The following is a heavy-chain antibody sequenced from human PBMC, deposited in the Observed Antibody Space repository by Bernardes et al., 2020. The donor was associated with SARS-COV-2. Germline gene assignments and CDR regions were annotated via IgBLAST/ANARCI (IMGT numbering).Heavy chain of an antibody. Sequence: SETLSLTCTVSGGSISSYYWSWIRQPPGKGLEWIGYIYYSGSTNYNPSLKSRVTISVDTSKNQFSLKLSSVTAADTAVYYCARRYTYYDFWSGEYYYYMDVWGKGTTVTVSS. CDR1: GGSISSYY. D-gene: IGHD3-3*01. CDR2: IYYSGST. V-gene: IGHV4-59*08. J-gene: IGHJ6*03. CDR3: ARRYTYYDFWSGEYYYYMDV.